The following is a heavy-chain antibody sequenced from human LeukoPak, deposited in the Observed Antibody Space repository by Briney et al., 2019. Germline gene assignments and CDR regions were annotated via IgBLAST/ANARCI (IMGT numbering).Heavy chain of an antibody. CDR1: GGTLSSYA. V-gene: IGHV1-69*05. J-gene: IGHJ4*02. Sequence: GASVKVSCKASGGTLSSYAISWVRQAPGQGLEWMGRIIPIFGTANYAQKFQGRVTITTDESTSTAYMELSSLRSEDTAVYYCAREWELHLFDYWGQGTLVTVSS. D-gene: IGHD1-26*01. CDR3: AREWELHLFDY. CDR2: IIPIFGTA.